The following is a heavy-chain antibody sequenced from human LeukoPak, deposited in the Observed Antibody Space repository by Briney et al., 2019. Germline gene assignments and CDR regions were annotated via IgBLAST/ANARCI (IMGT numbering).Heavy chain of an antibody. CDR1: GFTFSNYA. D-gene: IGHD6-13*01. J-gene: IGHJ6*03. CDR3: AKGTVGTYYFYYMDV. CDR2: VYFSGGDT. Sequence: GGSLRLSCAASGFTFSNYAMSWVRQAPGKGLEWVSTVYFSGGDTYSADSVKGRFTISRDNAKNTLYLQMNSLRAEDTAIYYCAKGTVGTYYFYYMDVWGKGTTVTVSS. V-gene: IGHV3-23*01.